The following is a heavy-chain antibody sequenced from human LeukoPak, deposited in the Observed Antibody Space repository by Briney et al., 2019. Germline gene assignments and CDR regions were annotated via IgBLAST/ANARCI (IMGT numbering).Heavy chain of an antibody. J-gene: IGHJ4*02. V-gene: IGHV1-2*02. D-gene: IGHD2-21*02. CDR1: GYTFTGYY. CDR3: ARAYTSTYCGGDCHYFDY. Sequence: ASVKVSCKASGYTFTGYYMHWVRQAPGQGLEWMGWINPNSGGTNYAQKFQGRVTMTRDTAIGTAYMEVSRLRADDRAVYYCARAYTSTYCGGDCHYFDYCGQGTLVTVSS. CDR2: INPNSGGT.